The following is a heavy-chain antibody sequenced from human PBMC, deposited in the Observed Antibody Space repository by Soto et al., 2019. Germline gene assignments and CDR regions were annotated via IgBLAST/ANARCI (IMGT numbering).Heavy chain of an antibody. D-gene: IGHD3-3*01. J-gene: IGHJ4*02. V-gene: IGHV5-51*01. CDR3: ARGGVSTRTFDY. CDR1: GYNFTGYW. CDR2: IYPSDSDT. Sequence: ESLKISCKGSGYNFTGYWIAWVRQMPGKGLDLMGIIYPSDSDTRYRPSFQGQVNISADKSISSAYLQWSSLRASDTAMYYCARGGVSTRTFDYWGQGPPVTVSS.